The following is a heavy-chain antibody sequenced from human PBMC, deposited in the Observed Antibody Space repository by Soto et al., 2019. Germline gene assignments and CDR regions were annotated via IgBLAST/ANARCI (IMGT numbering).Heavy chain of an antibody. Sequence: SVKVSCKASGGTFSSYAISGVRQAPGQGLEWMGGIIPIFGTANYAQKFQGRVTITADESTSTAYMELSSLRSEDTAVYYCARSKGDSSGYYYPYNWFDPWGQGTLVTVSS. CDR3: ARSKGDSSGYYYPYNWFDP. D-gene: IGHD3-22*01. V-gene: IGHV1-69*13. CDR1: GGTFSSYA. J-gene: IGHJ5*02. CDR2: IIPIFGTA.